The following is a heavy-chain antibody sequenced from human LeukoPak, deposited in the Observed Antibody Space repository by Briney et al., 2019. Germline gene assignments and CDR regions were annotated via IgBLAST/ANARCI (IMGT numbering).Heavy chain of an antibody. J-gene: IGHJ6*02. V-gene: IGHV4-61*08. CDR1: GGSISSGGYY. Sequence: SQTLSLTCTVSGGSISSGGYYWSWIRQPPGKGLEWIGYIYYSGSTNYNPSLKSRVTISVDTSKNQFSLKLSSVTAADTAVYYCARENYYYGIDVWGQGTTVTVSS. CDR3: ARENYYYGIDV. CDR2: IYYSGST.